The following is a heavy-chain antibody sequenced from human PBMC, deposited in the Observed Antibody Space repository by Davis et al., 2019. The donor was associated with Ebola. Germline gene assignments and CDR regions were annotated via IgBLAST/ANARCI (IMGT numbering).Heavy chain of an antibody. Sequence: PGGSLRLSCETSGFIFRNYVMSWVRQTPGKGLEWVAFIWFDGRNAHYIDSVKGRFTISRDNSKNTLYLQMNSLRPEDSALYYCVRGDYDTLTGSLFDYWGQGTLVTVSS. CDR1: GFIFRNYV. D-gene: IGHD3-9*01. V-gene: IGHV3-33*08. CDR2: IWFDGRNA. J-gene: IGHJ4*02. CDR3: VRGDYDTLTGSLFDY.